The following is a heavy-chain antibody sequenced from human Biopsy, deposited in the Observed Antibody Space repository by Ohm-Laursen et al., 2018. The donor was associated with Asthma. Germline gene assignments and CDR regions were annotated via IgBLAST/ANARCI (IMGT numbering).Heavy chain of an antibody. Sequence: EASVKVSCKASGYTFINYAIHWVRQAPGQRLEWMGWINAGNGNTKYSQKFQGRVTITRDTSASTAYMDLSSLRSEDTAAYYCARTYYDFLTGQVNDAFGIWGQGTVVTVSS. J-gene: IGHJ3*02. D-gene: IGHD3-9*01. V-gene: IGHV1-3*01. CDR1: GYTFINYA. CDR3: ARTYYDFLTGQVNDAFGI. CDR2: INAGNGNT.